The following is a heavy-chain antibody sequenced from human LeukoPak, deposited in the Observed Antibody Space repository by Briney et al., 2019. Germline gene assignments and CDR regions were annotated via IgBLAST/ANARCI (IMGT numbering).Heavy chain of an antibody. CDR1: GLTFDVFA. CDR2: ISWNSGSI. J-gene: IGHJ4*02. Sequence: GGSLRLSCATSGLTFDVFAMHWGRQAPREGLGWGSGISWNSGSIGYADSVKGRFTISRDNAKNSLYLQMNSLRAEDTAIYYCARPRATFGVDPFDCWGQGTLVTVSS. D-gene: IGHD3-3*01. V-gene: IGHV3-9*01. CDR3: ARPRATFGVDPFDC.